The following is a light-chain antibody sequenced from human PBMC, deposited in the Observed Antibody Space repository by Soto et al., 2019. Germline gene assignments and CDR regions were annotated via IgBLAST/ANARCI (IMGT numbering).Light chain of an antibody. CDR2: HAS. J-gene: IGKJ1*01. CDR3: QHMRT. V-gene: IGKV1-5*01. CDR1: QSISNW. Sequence: DIQMTQSPSTLPAAVGDRVTITCRASQSISNWLAWYQQKPGTAPKVLIYHASNLESGVPSRFSGSGFGTEFSLTISSLQPDDFGSYYCQHMRTFGQGTKVDIK.